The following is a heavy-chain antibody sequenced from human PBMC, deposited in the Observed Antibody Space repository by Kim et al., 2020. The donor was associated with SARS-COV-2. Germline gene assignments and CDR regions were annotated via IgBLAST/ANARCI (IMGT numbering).Heavy chain of an antibody. CDR3: ARPTAREGWGSGSYSNYWYFDL. CDR2: IYYSGST. CDR1: GGSISSSSYY. V-gene: IGHV4-39*01. J-gene: IGHJ2*01. Sequence: SETLSLTCTVSGGSISSSSYYWGWIRQPPGKGLEWIGSIYYSGSTYYNPSLKSRVTISVDTSKNQFSLKLSSVTAADTAVYYCARPTAREGWGSGSYSNYWYFDLWGRGTLVTVSS. D-gene: IGHD3-10*01.